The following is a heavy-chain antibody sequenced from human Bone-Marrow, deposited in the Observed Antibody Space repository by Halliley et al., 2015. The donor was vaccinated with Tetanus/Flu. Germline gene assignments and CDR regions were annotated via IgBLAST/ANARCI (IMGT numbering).Heavy chain of an antibody. CDR2: IYYSGST. CDR1: GGSISSGGYY. Sequence: TLSLTCAVSGGSISSGGYYWSWIRQPPGKGLEWIGYIYYSGSTYYNPSLKSRVTISVDTSKNQFSLKLSSVTAADTAVYCCARGLRGYVSGNYYNWFDPWGQGTLVTVSS. D-gene: IGHD3-10*01. CDR3: ARGLRGYVSGNYYNWFDP. V-gene: IGHV4-30-4*01. J-gene: IGHJ5*02.